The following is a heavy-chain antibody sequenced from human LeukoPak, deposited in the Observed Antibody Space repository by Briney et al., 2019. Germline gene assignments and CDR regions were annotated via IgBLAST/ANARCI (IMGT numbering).Heavy chain of an antibody. V-gene: IGHV6-1*01. CDR2: TYYRSKWYY. Sequence: SQTLSLTCALSGDSVSSNNAAWNWIRQSPSRGLEWLGRTYYRSKWYYDYALSVKGRITVNPDTSKNQFSLQLNSVTPDDAAVYYCAGIAVTGLNWFTSWGQGTLVTVSS. J-gene: IGHJ5*01. D-gene: IGHD6-19*01. CDR1: GDSVSSNNAA. CDR3: AGIAVTGLNWFTS.